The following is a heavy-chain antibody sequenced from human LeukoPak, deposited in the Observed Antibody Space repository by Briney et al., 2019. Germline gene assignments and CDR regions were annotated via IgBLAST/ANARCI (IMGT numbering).Heavy chain of an antibody. CDR2: SNAGNGNT. Sequence: AASVKVSCKASGYTFTSYAMHWVRQAPGQRLEWMGWSNAGNGNTKYSQEFQGRVTITRDTSASTAYMELSSLRSEDMAVYYCARDHVVVAANYYYGMDVWGQGTTVTVSS. CDR3: ARDHVVVAANYYYGMDV. CDR1: GYTFTSYA. D-gene: IGHD2-15*01. J-gene: IGHJ6*02. V-gene: IGHV1-3*02.